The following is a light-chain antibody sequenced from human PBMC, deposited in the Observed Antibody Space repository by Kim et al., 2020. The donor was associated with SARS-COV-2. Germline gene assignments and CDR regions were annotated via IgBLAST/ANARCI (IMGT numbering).Light chain of an antibody. CDR2: DTS. V-gene: IGKV3-11*01. CDR3: QQRSNWPLT. CDR1: QTVSSY. Sequence: EIVLTQSPATLSLSPGERATLSCRASQTVSSYLGWYQQKAGQAPRLLIYDTSNRATGIPARFSGSGSGTDFILTISSLEPEDFAVYYCQQRSNWPLTFGGGTKVDIK. J-gene: IGKJ4*01.